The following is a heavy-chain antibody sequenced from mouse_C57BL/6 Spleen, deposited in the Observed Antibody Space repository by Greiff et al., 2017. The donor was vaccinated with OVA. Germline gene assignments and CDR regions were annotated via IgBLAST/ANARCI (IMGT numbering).Heavy chain of an antibody. J-gene: IGHJ1*03. CDR2: IHPNSGST. V-gene: IGHV1-64*01. D-gene: IGHD1-1*01. CDR3: ARRHYYGSRVYWYFDV. CDR1: GYTFTSYW. Sequence: QVQLQQPGAELVKPGASVKLSCKASGYTFTSYWMHWVKQRPGQGLEWIGMIHPNSGSTNYNEKFKSKATLTVDKSSSTAYMQLSSLTSEDSAVYYCARRHYYGSRVYWYFDVWGTGTTVTVSS.